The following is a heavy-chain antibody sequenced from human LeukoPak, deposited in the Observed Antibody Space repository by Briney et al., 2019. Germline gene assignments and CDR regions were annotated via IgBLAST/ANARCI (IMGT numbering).Heavy chain of an antibody. CDR3: TRVVEYYDILTGSPYGDNYFDS. V-gene: IGHV6-1*01. J-gene: IGHJ4*02. CDR1: GDSVSSNRAA. Sequence: SQTLSLTCAISGDSVSSNRAAWNWIRQSPSRGLEWLGRTYYRSKWYSDYAVSVKARITIIPDTSKNHFSLHLDSVTPEDTAVYFCTRVVEYYDILTGSPYGDNYFDSWGQGTLVTVSS. CDR2: TYYRSKWYS. D-gene: IGHD3-9*01.